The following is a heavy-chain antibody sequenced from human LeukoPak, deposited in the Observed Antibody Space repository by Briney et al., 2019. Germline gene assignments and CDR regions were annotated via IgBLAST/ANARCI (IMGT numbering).Heavy chain of an antibody. CDR3: ARGTDSWDLSRGCSFDY. V-gene: IGHV1-2*06. J-gene: IGHJ4*02. CDR2: INPNTGGT. D-gene: IGHD1-26*01. Sequence: ASVKVSCKASGYTFTYYYMHWVRQAPGQGLEWLGRINPNTGGTNYAQKCQGRVTITRDTSISTAYMELSRLRSDDTAVYYCARGTDSWDLSRGCSFDYWGQGTLVTVSS. CDR1: GYTFTYYY.